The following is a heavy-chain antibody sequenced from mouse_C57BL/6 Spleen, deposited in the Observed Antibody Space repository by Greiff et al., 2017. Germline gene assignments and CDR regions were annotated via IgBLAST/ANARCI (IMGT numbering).Heavy chain of an antibody. CDR1: GFTFSSYG. CDR3: ARRDGNYETYFDY. J-gene: IGHJ2*01. Sequence: EVQVVESGGDLVKPGGSLKLSCAASGFTFSSYGMSWVRQTPDKRLEWVATISSGGSYTYYPDSVKGRFTISRDNAKNTLYLQMSSLKSEDTAMYYCARRDGNYETYFDYWGQGTTLTVSS. CDR2: ISSGGSYT. V-gene: IGHV5-6*01. D-gene: IGHD2-1*01.